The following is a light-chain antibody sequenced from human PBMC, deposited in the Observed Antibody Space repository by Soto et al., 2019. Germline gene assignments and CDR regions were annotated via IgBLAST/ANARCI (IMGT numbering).Light chain of an antibody. CDR1: QSISSY. J-gene: IGKJ1*01. CDR3: QQSYSTPWT. V-gene: IGKV1-39*01. Sequence: MTQSPLSLPVTPGEPASISCRASQSISSYLNWYQQKPGKAPKLLIYAASSLQSGVPSRFSGSGSGTDFTLTISSLQPEDFATYYCQQSYSTPWTFGQGTKVDIK. CDR2: AAS.